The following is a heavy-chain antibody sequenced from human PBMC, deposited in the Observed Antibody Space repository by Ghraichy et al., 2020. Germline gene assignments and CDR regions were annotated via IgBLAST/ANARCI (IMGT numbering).Heavy chain of an antibody. CDR1: GFTFRSHE. V-gene: IGHV3-48*03. Sequence: GESLNISCTASGFTFRSHEMYWVRQAPGKGLEWVSYISGSGGAKYYPDSVKGRFTTSRDNAKNSMYLQMNNLRAEDTAVYYCARGGISGATFSYYYLYMDVWGGGTTVTVSS. J-gene: IGHJ6*03. D-gene: IGHD1-7*01. CDR3: ARGGISGATFSYYYLYMDV. CDR2: ISGSGGAK.